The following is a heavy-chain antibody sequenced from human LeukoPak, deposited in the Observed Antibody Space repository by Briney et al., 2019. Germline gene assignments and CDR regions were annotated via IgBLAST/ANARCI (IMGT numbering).Heavy chain of an antibody. CDR1: GFTFSSFG. J-gene: IGHJ6*02. CDR2: ISYDGINK. V-gene: IGHV3-30*18. CDR3: AKAGGGYYYYGMDV. Sequence: GGSLRLSCAASGFTFSSFGLHWVRQAPGRGLQWVTLISYDGINKYYADSVKGRFTISRDNSKNTLYLQMNSLRAEDTAVYYCAKAGGGYYYYGMDVWGQGTTVTVSS. D-gene: IGHD1-14*01.